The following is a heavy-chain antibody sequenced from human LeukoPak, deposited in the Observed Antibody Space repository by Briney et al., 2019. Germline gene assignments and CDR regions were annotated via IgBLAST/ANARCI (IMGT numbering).Heavy chain of an antibody. V-gene: IGHV4-39*07. J-gene: IGHJ3*02. CDR1: GGSISSSSYY. D-gene: IGHD1-26*01. CDR2: IYYSGST. CDR3: ARVPYSGSPVAFDI. Sequence: SETLSLTCTVSGGSISSSSYYWGWIRQPPGKGVEWIGSIYYSGSTYYNPSLKSRVTISVDTSKNQFSLKLSSVTAADTAVYYCARVPYSGSPVAFDIWGQGTMVTVSS.